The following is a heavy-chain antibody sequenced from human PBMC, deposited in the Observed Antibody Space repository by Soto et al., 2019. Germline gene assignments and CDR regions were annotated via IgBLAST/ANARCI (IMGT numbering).Heavy chain of an antibody. D-gene: IGHD3-22*01. V-gene: IGHV1-18*01. J-gene: IGHJ4*02. CDR2: ISGYNGNT. CDR3: ARGGVGFSGFFPLDS. Sequence: GASVKVSCKTSGYPFSSYGIRWVRQAPGQGLEWLGWISGYNGNTEYAQNFQDRITLTTDTSTSTAYMELRNLRSDDTAVYYCARGGVGFSGFFPLDSRAQATLGTTSS. CDR1: GYPFSSYG.